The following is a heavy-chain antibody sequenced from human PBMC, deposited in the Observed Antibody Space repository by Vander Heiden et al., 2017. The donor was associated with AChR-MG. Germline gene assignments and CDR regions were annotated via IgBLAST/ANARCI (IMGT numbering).Heavy chain of an antibody. CDR3: AKTDVVVVILDAFDI. CDR2: ISGSGGST. V-gene: IGHV3-23*01. Sequence: EVQLLESGGGLVQPGGALRLSWGARRFTFSSYAMSWVRQAPGKGLGWVSAISGSGGSTYYADSVKGRFTISRDNSKNTLYLQMNSLRAEDTAVYYCAKTDVVVVILDAFDIWGQGTMVTVSS. D-gene: IGHD3-22*01. CDR1: RFTFSSYA. J-gene: IGHJ3*02.